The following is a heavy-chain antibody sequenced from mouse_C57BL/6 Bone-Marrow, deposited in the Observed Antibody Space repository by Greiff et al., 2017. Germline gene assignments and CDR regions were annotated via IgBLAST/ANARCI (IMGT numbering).Heavy chain of an antibody. CDR3: ARSIYYYGSSFFDY. D-gene: IGHD1-1*01. J-gene: IGHJ2*01. CDR2: IYPGGGYT. V-gene: IGHV1-63*01. Sequence: QVQLQQSGAELVRPGTSVKMSCKASGYNFTNYWIGWAKQRPGHGLEWIGDIYPGGGYTNYNEKFKGKATLTADKSSSTAYMQFSSLTSEDSAIYYCARSIYYYGSSFFDYWGQGTTLTVSS. CDR1: GYNFTNYW.